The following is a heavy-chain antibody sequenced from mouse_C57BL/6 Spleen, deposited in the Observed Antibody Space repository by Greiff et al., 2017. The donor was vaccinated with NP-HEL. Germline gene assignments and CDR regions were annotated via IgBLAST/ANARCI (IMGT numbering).Heavy chain of an antibody. CDR3: ARSGYGSSYGFDY. V-gene: IGHV1-61*01. Sequence: QVQLKESGAELVRPGSSVKLSCKASGYTFTSYWMDWVKQRPGQGLEWIGNIYPSDSETHYNQKFKDKATLTVDKSSSTAYMQLSSLTSEDSAVYYCARSGYGSSYGFDYWGQGTTLTVSS. J-gene: IGHJ2*01. D-gene: IGHD1-1*01. CDR1: GYTFTSYW. CDR2: IYPSDSET.